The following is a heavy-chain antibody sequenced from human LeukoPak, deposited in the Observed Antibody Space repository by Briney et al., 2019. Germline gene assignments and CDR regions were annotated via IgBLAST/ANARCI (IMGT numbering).Heavy chain of an antibody. J-gene: IGHJ4*02. D-gene: IGHD6-6*01. V-gene: IGHV3-53*01. CDR3: AREYSSSSGFDY. Sequence: GGSLRLSCAASGFTVSSNYMSWVRQAPGKGLEWVSVIYSGGSTYYSDSVKGRFTISRDNSKNTLYLQMNSLRAEDTAVYYCAREYSSSSGFDYWGQGTLVTVPS. CDR1: GFTVSSNY. CDR2: IYSGGST.